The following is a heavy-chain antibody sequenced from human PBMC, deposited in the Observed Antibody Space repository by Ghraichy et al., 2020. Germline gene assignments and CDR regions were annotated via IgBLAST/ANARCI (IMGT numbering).Heavy chain of an antibody. CDR3: ARGLTNYDILTGYYTPPHFDY. Sequence: SETLSLTCTVSGGSVSSGSYYWSWIRQPPGKGLEWIGYIYYSGSTNYNLSLKSRVTISVDTSKNQFSLKLSSVTAADTAVYYCARGLTNYDILTGYYTPPHFDYWGQGTLVTVSS. D-gene: IGHD3-9*01. CDR1: GGSVSSGSYY. J-gene: IGHJ4*02. V-gene: IGHV4-61*01. CDR2: IYYSGST.